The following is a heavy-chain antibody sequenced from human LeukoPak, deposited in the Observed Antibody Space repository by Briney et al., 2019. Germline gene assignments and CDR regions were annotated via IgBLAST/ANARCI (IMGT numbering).Heavy chain of an antibody. CDR1: RFTFSSYA. CDR3: ANGYSGYDQPFDY. V-gene: IGHV3-23*01. J-gene: IGHJ4*02. CDR2: ISGSGGST. Sequence: PGGSLRLSCAASRFTFSSYAMSWVRQAPGKGLEWVSAISGSGGSTYYADSVKGRFTISRDNSKNTLYLQMNSLRAEDTAVYYCANGYSGYDQPFDYWGQGTLVTVSS. D-gene: IGHD5-12*01.